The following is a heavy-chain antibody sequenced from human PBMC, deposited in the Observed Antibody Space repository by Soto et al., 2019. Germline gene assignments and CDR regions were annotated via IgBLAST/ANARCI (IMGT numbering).Heavy chain of an antibody. D-gene: IGHD3-9*01. CDR2: IYYSGST. Sequence: SETLSLTCTVSGGSISTYYWSWIRQPPGKGLEWIGYIYYSGSTNYNPSLKSRVTISLDTSKNQFALKLSSVTAADTAVYYCARDRLANWFDPWGQGTLVTVSS. J-gene: IGHJ5*02. CDR1: GGSISTYY. CDR3: ARDRLANWFDP. V-gene: IGHV4-59*01.